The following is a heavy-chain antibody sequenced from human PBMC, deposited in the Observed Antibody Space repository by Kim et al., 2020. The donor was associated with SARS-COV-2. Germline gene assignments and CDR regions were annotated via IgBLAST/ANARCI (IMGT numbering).Heavy chain of an antibody. CDR2: IYSSDST. CDR3: ARGDYFYYAMDI. CDR1: GVSMRTGNHF. V-gene: IGHV4-30-4*01. J-gene: IGHJ6*02. Sequence: SETLSLTCNVSGVSMRTGNHFWCWVRQPPGKGLDWIGYIYSSDSTYYNPSLKSRVTISLDTSRNQFSLRLTSVTATDTAVYYCARGDYFYYAMDIWGQGT.